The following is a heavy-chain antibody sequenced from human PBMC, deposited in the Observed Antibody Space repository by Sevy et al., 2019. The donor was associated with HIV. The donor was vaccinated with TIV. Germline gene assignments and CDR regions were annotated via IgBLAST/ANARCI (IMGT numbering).Heavy chain of an antibody. CDR3: AKAGDYYDSSGYPYYMDV. Sequence: GGSLRLSCAASGFTFSSYAMSWVRQAPGKGLEWVSAISGSGGSTYYADSVKGRFTISRDNSKNTLYLQMNSLRAEDTAVYYCAKAGDYYDSSGYPYYMDVWGKGTTVTVPS. CDR2: ISGSGGST. J-gene: IGHJ6*03. CDR1: GFTFSSYA. D-gene: IGHD3-22*01. V-gene: IGHV3-23*01.